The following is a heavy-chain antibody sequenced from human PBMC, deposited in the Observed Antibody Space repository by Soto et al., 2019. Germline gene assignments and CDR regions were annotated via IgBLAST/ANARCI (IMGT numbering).Heavy chain of an antibody. Sequence: ASVKVSFKASGYTFTSYYMHWVRQAPGQGLEWMGIINPSGGSTSYAQKFQGRVTMTRDTSTSTVYMELSSLRSEDTAVYYCARDPGEQQLVLGWFDPWGQGTLVTVSS. J-gene: IGHJ5*02. V-gene: IGHV1-46*03. CDR3: ARDPGEQQLVLGWFDP. D-gene: IGHD6-13*01. CDR2: INPSGGST. CDR1: GYTFTSYY.